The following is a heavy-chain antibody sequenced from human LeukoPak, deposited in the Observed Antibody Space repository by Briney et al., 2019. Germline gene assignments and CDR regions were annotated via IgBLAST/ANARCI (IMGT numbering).Heavy chain of an antibody. Sequence: GGSLRLSCAASGFTFSSYGMHWVRQAPGKGLEWVAVISYDGSNKYYADSVKGRFTISRDNSKNTLYLQMNSLRAEDTAVYHCARDHLGYGDYGYWGQGTLVTVSS. D-gene: IGHD4-17*01. CDR1: GFTFSSYG. J-gene: IGHJ4*02. CDR3: ARDHLGYGDYGY. V-gene: IGHV3-30*03. CDR2: ISYDGSNK.